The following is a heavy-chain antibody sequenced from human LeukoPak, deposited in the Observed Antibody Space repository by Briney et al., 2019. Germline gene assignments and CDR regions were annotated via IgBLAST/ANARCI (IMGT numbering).Heavy chain of an antibody. CDR1: GFTFSNYA. J-gene: IGHJ4*02. D-gene: IGHD4-23*01. V-gene: IGHV3-23*01. CDR3: AKNTYGGIWGSIDY. Sequence: GGSLRLSCAASGFTFSNYAMSWVRQAPGKGLEWVSSISGSGGGTNYADSVKGRFTISRDNSKNTLYLQMNSLRAEDTAVYYCAKNTYGGIWGSIDYWGQGTLVTVSS. CDR2: ISGSGGGT.